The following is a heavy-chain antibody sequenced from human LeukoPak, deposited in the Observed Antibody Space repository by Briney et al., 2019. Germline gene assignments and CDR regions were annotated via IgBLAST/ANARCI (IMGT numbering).Heavy chain of an antibody. V-gene: IGHV1-18*01. CDR2: ISANNGDT. CDR3: ARRGPPHTIYGDYSGSYDY. Sequence: ASVKVSCKASGYTFMHYGIHWVRQAPGQGLEWLGWISANNGDTNYAQKLQGRVTMTTDTSTSTAYMELRSLTSDDTAGYYCARRGPPHTIYGDYSGSYDYWGQGTLVTVSS. J-gene: IGHJ4*02. D-gene: IGHD4-17*01. CDR1: GYTFMHYG.